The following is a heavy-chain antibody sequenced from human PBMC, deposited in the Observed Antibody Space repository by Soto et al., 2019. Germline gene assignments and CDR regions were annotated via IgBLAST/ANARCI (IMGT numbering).Heavy chain of an antibody. CDR1: GFTFSSYS. D-gene: IGHD6-6*01. J-gene: IGHJ3*02. CDR3: AGGRFSSSSVSDI. CDR2: ISSSSSYI. Sequence: GGSLRLSCAASGFTFSSYSMNWVRQAPGKGLEWVSSISSSSSYIYYAYSVKGRFTISRDNAKNSLYLQMNSLRAEDTAVYYCAGGRFSSSSVSDIWGQGTMVTVSS. V-gene: IGHV3-21*01.